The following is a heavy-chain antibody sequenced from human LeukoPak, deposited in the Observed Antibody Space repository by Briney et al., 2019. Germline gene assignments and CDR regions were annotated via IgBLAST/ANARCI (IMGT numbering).Heavy chain of an antibody. D-gene: IGHD3-22*01. J-gene: IGHJ4*02. CDR2: INPSGGST. CDR3: ARDPFYDSSGYYPDY. Sequence: ASVKVSCXASGYTFTSYYMHWVRQAHGQGLEWMAIINPSGGSTSYAQKFQGRVTMTRDTSTSTVYMELSSLRSEDTAVYYCARDPFYDSSGYYPDYWGQGTLVTVSS. CDR1: GYTFTSYY. V-gene: IGHV1-46*01.